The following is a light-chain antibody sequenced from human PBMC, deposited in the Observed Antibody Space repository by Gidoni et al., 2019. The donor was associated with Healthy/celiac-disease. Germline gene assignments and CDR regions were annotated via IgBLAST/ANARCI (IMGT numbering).Light chain of an antibody. CDR1: SLRRYY. CDR2: GKN. V-gene: IGLV3-19*01. Sequence: SSELTQDSAVSVALGQTVRITCQGDSLRRYYASWYQQKPGQAPVLVIYGKNNRPPGIPDRFSGSSSGNTASLTITGAQAEDEADYYCNSRDSSGNHVVFGGGTKLTVL. J-gene: IGLJ2*01. CDR3: NSRDSSGNHVV.